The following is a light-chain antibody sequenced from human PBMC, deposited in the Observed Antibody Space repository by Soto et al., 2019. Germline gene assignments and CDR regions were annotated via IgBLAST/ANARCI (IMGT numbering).Light chain of an antibody. V-gene: IGLV2-14*01. CDR3: SSFTSSRTWV. CDR1: SSDVGGYDY. CDR2: EVI. J-gene: IGLJ3*02. Sequence: QSALTQPASVSGSPGQSITISCTGSSSDVGGYDYVSWFQQHPGRAPKLLIYEVITRPSGVSTRFSGSKSANTASLTISGLQPEDEADFYCSSFTSSRTWVFGGGTKQSVL.